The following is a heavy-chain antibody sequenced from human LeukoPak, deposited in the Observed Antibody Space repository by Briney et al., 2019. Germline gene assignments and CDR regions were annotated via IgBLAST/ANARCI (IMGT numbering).Heavy chain of an antibody. D-gene: IGHD6-6*01. CDR1: GGSISSSNW. Sequence: KSSGTLSLTCAVSGGSISSSNWWSWVRQPPGKGLEWIGEIYHSGSTNYNPSLKSRVTISVDKSKNQFSLKLSSVTAADTAVYYCARVLGSSAGHPKVFDYWGQGTLVTVSS. V-gene: IGHV4-4*02. CDR2: IYHSGST. CDR3: ARVLGSSAGHPKVFDY. J-gene: IGHJ4*02.